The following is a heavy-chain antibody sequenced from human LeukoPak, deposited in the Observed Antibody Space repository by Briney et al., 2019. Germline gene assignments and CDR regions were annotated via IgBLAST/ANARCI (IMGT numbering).Heavy chain of an antibody. CDR2: INGDGSAT. CDR3: AREILAPGKTHDY. Sequence: AGSLRLSCAASGFTFSNYWMHWVRQVPGKGLVWVSRINGDGSATFYADSVKGRFTISRDNAKNTLFLQINSLRAEDTAVYYCAREILAPGKTHDYWGQGTLVTVSS. J-gene: IGHJ4*02. V-gene: IGHV3-74*01. CDR1: GFTFSNYW.